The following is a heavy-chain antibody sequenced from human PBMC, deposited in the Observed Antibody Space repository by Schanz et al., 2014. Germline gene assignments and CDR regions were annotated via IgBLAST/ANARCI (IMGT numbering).Heavy chain of an antibody. J-gene: IGHJ6*02. CDR2: ISGSGDHT. Sequence: VQLVESGGGLVKPGGSLRLSCAASGFTFRSYAMSWVRQAPGKGLEWVSVISGSGDHTHYADSVKGRFTISRDTSGTTLYLQMNSLRGEDTAVYFCAKGRGGTSSEGLDQYYGMDVWGQGTTVTVSS. V-gene: IGHV3-23*04. CDR3: AKGRGGTSSEGLDQYYGMDV. CDR1: GFTFRSYA. D-gene: IGHD6-6*01.